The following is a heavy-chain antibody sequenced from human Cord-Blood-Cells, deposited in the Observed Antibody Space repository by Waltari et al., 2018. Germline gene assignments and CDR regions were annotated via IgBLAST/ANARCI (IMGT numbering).Heavy chain of an antibody. D-gene: IGHD1-26*01. V-gene: IGHV3-30*18. J-gene: IGHJ3*02. CDR3: AKVMVGATGAFDI. CDR1: GFPFSTSC. CDR2: IWYDGSNK. Sequence: QVQLVESGGGVFQPGRSLSLSRAASGFPFSTSCMPRVPQAPGKGLEWVAVIWYDGSNKYYADSVKGRFTISRDNSKNTLYLQMNSLRAEDTAMYYCAKVMVGATGAFDIWGQGTMVTVSS.